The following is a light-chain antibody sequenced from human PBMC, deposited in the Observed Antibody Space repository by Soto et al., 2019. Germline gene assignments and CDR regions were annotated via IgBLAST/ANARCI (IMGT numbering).Light chain of an antibody. V-gene: IGKV1-39*01. CDR3: QQTYSTLMYT. J-gene: IGKJ2*01. CDR1: QAISTY. Sequence: DIQLTQSPSSLSASVGDRVTITCRASQAISTYLNWYQQKPGKAPTLLIYGASSLQSGVPSRFSGSGSGTDFTLTISSLQPEDFATYYCQQTYSTLMYTFGQGTKLEIK. CDR2: GAS.